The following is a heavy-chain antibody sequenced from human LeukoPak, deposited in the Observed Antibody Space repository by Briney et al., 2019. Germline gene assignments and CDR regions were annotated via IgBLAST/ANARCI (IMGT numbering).Heavy chain of an antibody. D-gene: IGHD2-15*01. Sequence: GGSLRPSCSASGFTFNNYAMHWVRQSPRKGLEYVSPISGNGGGTYYADSVKGRFTISRDNSKNTLYLQLSSLRAEDTAVYYCVKSWDVVVVVAAFDYWGQGTLVTVSS. CDR3: VKSWDVVVVVAAFDY. J-gene: IGHJ4*02. CDR2: ISGNGGGT. CDR1: GFTFNNYA. V-gene: IGHV3-64D*06.